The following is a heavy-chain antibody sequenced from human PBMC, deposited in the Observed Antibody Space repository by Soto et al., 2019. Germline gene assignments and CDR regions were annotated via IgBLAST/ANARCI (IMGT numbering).Heavy chain of an antibody. V-gene: IGHV3-30*18. CDR2: ILFDGRNE. D-gene: IGHD3-9*01. Sequence: GGSLRLSCAASGFIFSNYAMHWVRQAPGKGLEWVALILFDGRNEYYADSVKGRFIISRDNSKNTLYLQMNSLRPEDAAVYYCAKDKPPNNDIFTGYYSGFDYWGQATLLTV. CDR1: GFIFSNYA. CDR3: AKDKPPNNDIFTGYYSGFDY. J-gene: IGHJ4*02.